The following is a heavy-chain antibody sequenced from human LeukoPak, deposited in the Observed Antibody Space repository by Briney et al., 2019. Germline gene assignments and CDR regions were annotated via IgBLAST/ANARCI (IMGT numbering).Heavy chain of an antibody. CDR2: IDPKSGAT. CDR1: GYTFTGYY. J-gene: IGHJ4*02. D-gene: IGHD6-19*01. V-gene: IGHV1-2*02. Sequence: ASVKVSCKASGYTFTGYYMHWVRQAPGQGLEWMAWIDPKSGATNYAQRFQGRVTMTRDTSIITAYMELSRLRSDDTAVYYCARDTELAVSGTFALHPKFDYWGQGTLVTVSS. CDR3: ARDTELAVSGTFALHPKFDY.